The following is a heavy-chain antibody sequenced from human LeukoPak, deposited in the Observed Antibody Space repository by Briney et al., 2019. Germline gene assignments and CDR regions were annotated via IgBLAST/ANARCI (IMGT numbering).Heavy chain of an antibody. Sequence: SETLSLTCSVSGGSINRDRSSSYFWAWIRQPPGKGLEWIGEINHSGSTNYNPSLKSRVTISVDTSKNQFSLKLSSVTAADTAVYYCARGIWDSSSGNLDYWGQGTLVTVSS. CDR1: GGSINRDRSSSYF. J-gene: IGHJ4*02. CDR2: INHSGST. V-gene: IGHV4-39*07. D-gene: IGHD6-13*01. CDR3: ARGIWDSSSGNLDY.